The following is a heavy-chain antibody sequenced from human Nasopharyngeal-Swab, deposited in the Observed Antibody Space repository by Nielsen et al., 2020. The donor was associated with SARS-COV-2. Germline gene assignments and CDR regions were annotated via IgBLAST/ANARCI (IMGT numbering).Heavy chain of an antibody. Sequence: SVKVSCNASCYTFTGYCIIWVRQAPGQGLEWMGWISAYNGNTNYAQKLQGRVTMTTDTSTSTAYMELRSLRSDDTAVYYCARDRVVVVTGSSSDYFYYGIDVWGQGTTVNVSS. CDR1: CYTFTGYC. V-gene: IGHV1-18*01. CDR2: ISAYNGNT. J-gene: IGHJ6*02. CDR3: ARDRVVVVTGSSSDYFYYGIDV. D-gene: IGHD2-21*02.